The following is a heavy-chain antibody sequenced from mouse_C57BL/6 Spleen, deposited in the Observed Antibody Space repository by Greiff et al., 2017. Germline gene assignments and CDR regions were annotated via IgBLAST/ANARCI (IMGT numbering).Heavy chain of an antibody. CDR3: ARMDGSSYVPFAY. J-gene: IGHJ3*01. CDR2: IYPGDGDT. D-gene: IGHD1-1*01. CDR1: GYAFSSSW. V-gene: IGHV1-82*01. Sequence: QVQLQQSGPELVKPGASVKISCKASGYAFSSSWMNWVKQRPGKGLEWIGRIYPGDGDTNYNGKFKGKATLTAAKSSSTAYMQLSSLTSEDSAVYFCARMDGSSYVPFAYWGQGTLVTVSA.